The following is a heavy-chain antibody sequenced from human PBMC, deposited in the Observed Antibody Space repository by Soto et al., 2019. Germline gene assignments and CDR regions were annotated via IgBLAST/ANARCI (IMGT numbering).Heavy chain of an antibody. V-gene: IGHV3-23*01. CDR3: ARRGKYYYDS. J-gene: IGHJ4*02. D-gene: IGHD6-13*01. CDR2: ITNSGGGT. CDR1: GFTFNIYA. Sequence: VQLLESGGGLVQPGGSLRLSCAASGFTFNIYAMSWVRQAPGKGLEYVSSITNSGGGTYYADSVKGRFTISRDNSKDTLYLQMNSLRAEDTATYYCARRGKYYYDSWGQGTLVTVSS.